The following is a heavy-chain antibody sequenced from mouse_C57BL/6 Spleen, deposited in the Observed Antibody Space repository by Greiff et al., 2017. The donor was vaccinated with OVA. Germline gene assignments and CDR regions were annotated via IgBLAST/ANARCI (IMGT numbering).Heavy chain of an antibody. CDR3: VQLTGTELNY. Sequence: QVQLQQPGAELVKPGASVKLSCKASGYTFTSYWMHWVKQRPGQGLEWIGMIHPNSGSTNYNEKFKSKATLTVDKSSSTAYMQLSSLTSEDSAVYYCVQLTGTELNYWGQGTTLTVSS. CDR1: GYTFTSYW. V-gene: IGHV1-64*01. J-gene: IGHJ2*01. D-gene: IGHD4-1*01. CDR2: IHPNSGST.